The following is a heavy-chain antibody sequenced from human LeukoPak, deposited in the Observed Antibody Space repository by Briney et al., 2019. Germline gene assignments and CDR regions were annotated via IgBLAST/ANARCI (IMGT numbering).Heavy chain of an antibody. V-gene: IGHV4-59*12. Sequence: SETLSLTCTVSGGSISSYYWSWIRQPPGKGLEWIGYIYYSGSTNYNPSLKSRVTISVDTSKNQFSLKLSSVTAADTAVYYCARRGVVIAMFDPWGQGTLVTVSS. CDR2: IYYSGST. D-gene: IGHD3-3*01. CDR1: GGSISSYY. CDR3: ARRGVVIAMFDP. J-gene: IGHJ5*02.